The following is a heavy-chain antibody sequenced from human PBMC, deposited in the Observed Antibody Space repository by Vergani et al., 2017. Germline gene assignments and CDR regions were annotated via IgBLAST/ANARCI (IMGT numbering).Heavy chain of an antibody. CDR2: ISAYNGNT. D-gene: IGHD6-19*01. CDR1: GYTFTSYG. CDR3: ARDLMEDSGGWYLPLYYYGMDV. V-gene: IGHV1-18*01. Sequence: QVQLVQSGAEVKKPGASVKVSCKASGYTFTSYGISWVRQAPGQGLEWMGWISAYNGNTNYAQKLQGRVTMTTDTSTSTAYMELRSLRSDDTAVYYCARDLMEDSGGWYLPLYYYGMDVWGQGTTVTVSS. J-gene: IGHJ6*02.